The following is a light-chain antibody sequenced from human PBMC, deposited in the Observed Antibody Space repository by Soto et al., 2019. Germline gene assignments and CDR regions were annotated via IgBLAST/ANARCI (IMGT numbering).Light chain of an antibody. J-gene: IGKJ1*01. CDR2: AAS. Sequence: DIQMTQSPSSLSASVGDRVTITCRARQGLRSDLGLYKQKPGKAPKPLIYAASRAQSGVPSRFGGSVSVTEFTPTISNLQPEYFATSEGVHHYSYPRTFGQGTKVEIK. V-gene: IGKV1-17*02. CDR3: VHHYSYPRT. CDR1: QGLRSD.